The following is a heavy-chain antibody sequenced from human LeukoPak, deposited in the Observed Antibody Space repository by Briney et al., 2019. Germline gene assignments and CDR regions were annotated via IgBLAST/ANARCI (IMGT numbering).Heavy chain of an antibody. V-gene: IGHV1-2*02. CDR2: INPNSGGT. Sequence: ASVKVSCKASGYTFTGYYMHWARQAPGQGLEWMGWINPNSGGTNYAQKFQGRVTMTRDTSISTAYMELSRLRSDDTAVYYCARAGYSSGWYVAKIDYWGQGTLVTVSS. D-gene: IGHD6-19*01. J-gene: IGHJ4*02. CDR1: GYTFTGYY. CDR3: ARAGYSSGWYVAKIDY.